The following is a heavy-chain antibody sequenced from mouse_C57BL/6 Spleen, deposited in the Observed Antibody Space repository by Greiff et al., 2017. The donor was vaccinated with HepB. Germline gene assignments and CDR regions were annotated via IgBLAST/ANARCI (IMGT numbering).Heavy chain of an antibody. J-gene: IGHJ3*01. CDR1: GYTFTSYW. CDR2: IHPSDSDT. Sequence: QVQLQQPGAELVKPGASVKVSCKASGYTFTSYWMHWVKQRPGQGLEWIGRIHPSDSDTNYNQKFKGKATLTVDKSSSTAYMQLSSLTSEDSAVYYCANYYGSSLCFAYWGQGTLVTVSA. CDR3: ANYYGSSLCFAY. V-gene: IGHV1-74*01. D-gene: IGHD1-1*01.